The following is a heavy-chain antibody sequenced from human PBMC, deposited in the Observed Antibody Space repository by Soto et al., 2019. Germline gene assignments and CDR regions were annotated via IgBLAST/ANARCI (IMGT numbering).Heavy chain of an antibody. CDR3: ARVPQHITMVRGRSRWFDP. J-gene: IGHJ5*02. Sequence: QVQLVQSGAEVKKPGASVKVSCKASGYTFTSYGISWVRQAPGQGLEWMGWISAYNGNTNYAQKLKGRVTMTTDTSTSTANMELRSLRSDDTDVYYCARVPQHITMVRGRSRWFDPWGQGTLVTVYS. V-gene: IGHV1-18*01. CDR1: GYTFTSYG. CDR2: ISAYNGNT. D-gene: IGHD3-10*01.